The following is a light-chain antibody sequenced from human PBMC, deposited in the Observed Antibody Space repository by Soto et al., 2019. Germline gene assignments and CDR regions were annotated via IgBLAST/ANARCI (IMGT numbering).Light chain of an antibody. CDR3: QQYNNWPPMYT. CDR2: HAS. V-gene: IGKV3D-15*01. Sequence: EIVLPQSPGPLSLSPGERAPLSCRASQSISSSYFAWYQQKHGQAPRLLIYHASTRATGIPATFSCSGCGTEFTLTLSSLQSEDFAVYYCQQYNNWPPMYTFGQGTKVDNK. CDR1: QSISSSY. J-gene: IGKJ2*01.